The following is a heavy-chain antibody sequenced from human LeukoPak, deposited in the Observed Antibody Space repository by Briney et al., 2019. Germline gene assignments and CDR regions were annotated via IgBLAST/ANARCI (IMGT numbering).Heavy chain of an antibody. Sequence: SQTLSLTCAVSGGSISSGGYSWSWIRQPPGKGLEWIGSIYYSGSTYYNASLKSRGTISVDTSKNQFSLKLNSVTAADTAVYFCARQVVAVAGTGYFDYWGQGTLVTVSS. CDR2: IYYSGST. D-gene: IGHD6-19*01. J-gene: IGHJ4*02. V-gene: IGHV4-30-2*03. CDR1: GGSISSGGYS. CDR3: ARQVVAVAGTGYFDY.